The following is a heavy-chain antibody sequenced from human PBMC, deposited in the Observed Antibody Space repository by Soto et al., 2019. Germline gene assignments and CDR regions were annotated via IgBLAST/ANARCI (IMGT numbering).Heavy chain of an antibody. V-gene: IGHV3-74*01. Sequence: EVQLVESGGGLVQPGGSLRLSCAASGFTFSSYWMHWVGQAPGKGLEWVSRMYMDGNRISYVDSVKGRCTISRDNAKNTFYMEMNSARVQDTAVYYCVRGDGEPYDGHGYLGRHWGQGSLVTVSS. J-gene: IGHJ4*02. CDR2: MYMDGNRI. D-gene: IGHD3-22*01. CDR3: VRGDGEPYDGHGYLGRH. CDR1: GFTFSSYW.